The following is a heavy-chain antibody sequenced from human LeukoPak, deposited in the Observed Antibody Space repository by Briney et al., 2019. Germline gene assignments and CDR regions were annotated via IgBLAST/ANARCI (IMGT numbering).Heavy chain of an antibody. V-gene: IGHV3-53*01. D-gene: IGHD6-19*01. CDR3: ARDSSGPAF. J-gene: IGHJ4*02. CDR1: GFTFKSYA. CDR2: IYDTGGT. Sequence: PGGSLRLFCSASGFTFKSYAMHWVRQAPGKGLEWVSVIYDTGGTFYSDSVKGRFTVSRDYSKNTLYLQMNSLRVDDTAVYYCARDSSGPAFWGQGTLVTVSS.